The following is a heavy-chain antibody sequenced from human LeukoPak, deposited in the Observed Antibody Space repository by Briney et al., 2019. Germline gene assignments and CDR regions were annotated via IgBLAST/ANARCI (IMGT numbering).Heavy chain of an antibody. CDR1: GGSVSSYY. CDR2: ISSSGKTI. CDR3: GRSGFCNSVSCYGLDL. J-gene: IGHJ4*02. Sequence: LSLTCTVPGGSVSSYYLNWVRQAPGKGLEWVSYISSSGKTIYYADSVKGRFTISRDNAKNSLFLQMNSLRAEDTAVYYCGRSGFCNSVSCYGLDLWGQGTLVTVSS. D-gene: IGHD2-2*01. V-gene: IGHV3-48*03.